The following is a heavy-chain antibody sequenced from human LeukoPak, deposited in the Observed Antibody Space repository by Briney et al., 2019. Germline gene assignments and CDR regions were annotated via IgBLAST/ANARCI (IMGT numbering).Heavy chain of an antibody. Sequence: PSETLSLTCTVSGGSISGYYWNWIRQPPGKGLEWIAYIYYSGSTTYNPSLKSRVTVSVDTSKNQFSLKLSSVTAADTAVYYCARRGVAAIFDPWGQGTLVTVSS. J-gene: IGHJ5*02. CDR1: GGSISGYY. CDR3: ARRGVAAIFDP. V-gene: IGHV4-59*08. CDR2: IYYSGST. D-gene: IGHD6-6*01.